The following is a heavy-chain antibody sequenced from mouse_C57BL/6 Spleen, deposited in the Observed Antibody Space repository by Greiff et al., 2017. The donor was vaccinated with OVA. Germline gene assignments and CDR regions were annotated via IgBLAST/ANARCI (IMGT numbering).Heavy chain of an antibody. Sequence: EVKVEESGPGLVKPSQSLSLTCSVTGYSITSGYYWNWLRQFPGNKLEWMGYISYDGSNNYNPSLKNRISITRDTSKNQFFLKLNSVTTEGTATYYCARGDYWFAYWGQGTLVTVSA. CDR1: GYSITSGYY. D-gene: IGHD2-4*01. CDR2: ISYDGSN. V-gene: IGHV3-6*01. J-gene: IGHJ3*01. CDR3: ARGDYWFAY.